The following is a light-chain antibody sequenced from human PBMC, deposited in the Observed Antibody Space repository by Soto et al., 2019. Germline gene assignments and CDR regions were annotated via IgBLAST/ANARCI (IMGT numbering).Light chain of an antibody. V-gene: IGKV1-5*01. J-gene: IGKJ1*01. CDR3: HQYNSYWT. CDR1: QSISSW. Sequence: DIQMTQSPSTLSASVGDRVTLTCRASQSISSWLAWYQQKPGKAPKLLIYHAYSLESGVPSRFSGSGSGTEFTLSISSLQPDDFATYYCHQYNSYWTFGQGTKVDI. CDR2: HAY.